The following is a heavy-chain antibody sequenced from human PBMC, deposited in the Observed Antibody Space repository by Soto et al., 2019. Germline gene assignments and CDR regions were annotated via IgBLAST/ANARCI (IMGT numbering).Heavy chain of an antibody. CDR3: ARHTRAGSFDY. J-gene: IGHJ4*02. CDR2: IYYSGST. CDR1: GGSISSSSYY. Sequence: LSLTCTVSGGSISSSSYYWGWIRQPPGKGLEWIGSIYYSGSTYYNPSLKSRVTISVDTSKNQFSLKLSSVTAADTAVYYCARHTRAGSFDYWGQGTLVTVSS. D-gene: IGHD2-15*01. V-gene: IGHV4-39*01.